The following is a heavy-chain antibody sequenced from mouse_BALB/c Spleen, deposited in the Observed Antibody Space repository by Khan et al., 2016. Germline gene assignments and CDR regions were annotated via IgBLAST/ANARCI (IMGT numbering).Heavy chain of an antibody. CDR1: GFTFSDAW. J-gene: IGHJ2*01. Sequence: EVKLEESGGGLVQPGGSLTLSCSSSGFTFSDAWMDWVRQSPEKGLEWVAEIRSKTNNHATYYAESVKGRFTISRDDSKSSVNMQMNSLRAVDTGIYYCRSVYFDYWGQGTTLTVSS. CDR3: RSVYFDY. V-gene: IGHV6-6*01. CDR2: IRSKTNNHAT.